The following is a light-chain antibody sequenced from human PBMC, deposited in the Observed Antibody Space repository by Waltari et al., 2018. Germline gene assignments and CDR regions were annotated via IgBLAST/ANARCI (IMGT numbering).Light chain of an antibody. CDR2: VAS. J-gene: IGKJ1*01. Sequence: DIQMTQSPSSLSASIGDTITVTCRASQNIRTSLNWYQQKPAKAPKLLIFVASSLPRGVPSRFSGSASGTEFTLTITNLQPDDFATYFCQQSFSSPWTFGQGTTV. CDR3: QQSFSSPWT. CDR1: QNIRTS. V-gene: IGKV1-39*01.